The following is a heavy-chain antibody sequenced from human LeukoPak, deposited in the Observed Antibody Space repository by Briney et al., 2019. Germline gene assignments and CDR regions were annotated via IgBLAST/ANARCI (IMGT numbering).Heavy chain of an antibody. CDR2: ISSRSSTT. Sequence: GGSLRLSCAGSGFTFSTYNMNWVRQAPGKGLEWVSYISSRSSTTFYAESVKGRFTISRDNVKNSLFLQMNSLRAEDKAVYYCARGRPGYFDYWGQGTLVTVSS. CDR3: ARGRPGYFDY. V-gene: IGHV3-48*01. J-gene: IGHJ4*02. D-gene: IGHD3-10*01. CDR1: GFTFSTYN.